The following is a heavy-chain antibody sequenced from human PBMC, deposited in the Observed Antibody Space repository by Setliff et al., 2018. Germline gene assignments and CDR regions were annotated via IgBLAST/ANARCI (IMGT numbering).Heavy chain of an antibody. CDR1: GVSVSDYY. CDR3: AGATGVTYTWYFEH. D-gene: IGHD2-21*02. V-gene: IGHV4-4*07. Sequence: LSLTCSVSGVSVSDYYWSWIRQPAGRGLEYIGRIYTSGATNYSPSVRGRVTISVDHLKNQVSLNLKSVTAADTAVYFCAGATGVTYTWYFEHWGQGSWSPSPQ. CDR2: IYTSGAT. J-gene: IGHJ1*01.